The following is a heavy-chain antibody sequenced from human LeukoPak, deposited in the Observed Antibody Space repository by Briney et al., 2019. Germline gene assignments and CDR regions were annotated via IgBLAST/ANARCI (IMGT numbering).Heavy chain of an antibody. CDR1: GFTFSSYW. CDR2: IKQDGSEK. D-gene: IGHD3-22*01. J-gene: IGHJ4*02. CDR3: ARDYYDSSGYYHVGYFDY. V-gene: IGHV3-7*01. Sequence: PGGSLRLSCAASGFTFSSYWMSWVRQAPGKGLEWVANIKQDGSEKYYVDSVKGRFTISRDNAKNSLYLQMNSLRAEDTAMYYCARDYYDSSGYYHVGYFDYWGQGTLVTVSS.